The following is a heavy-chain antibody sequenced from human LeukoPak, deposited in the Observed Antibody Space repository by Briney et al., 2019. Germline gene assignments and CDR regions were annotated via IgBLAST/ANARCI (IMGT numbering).Heavy chain of an antibody. D-gene: IGHD6-19*01. J-gene: IGHJ4*02. Sequence: GGSLRLSCAASGFTFSSYWMHWVRQAPGKGPVRVSHINGDGSVTGYADSVKGRFTISRDNARNTLYVQMNSLRAEDTAVYYCAIRIAVPGGFDNWGQGTLVTVAS. CDR1: GFTFSSYW. V-gene: IGHV3-74*01. CDR2: INGDGSVT. CDR3: AIRIAVPGGFDN.